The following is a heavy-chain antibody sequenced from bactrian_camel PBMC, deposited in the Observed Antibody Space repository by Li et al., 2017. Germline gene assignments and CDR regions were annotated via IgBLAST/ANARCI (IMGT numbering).Heavy chain of an antibody. CDR2: IRRDGGTLT. CDR1: GHSRGSNC. D-gene: IGHD6*01. V-gene: IGHV3S32*01. J-gene: IGHJ4*01. Sequence: DVQLVESGGGSVQAGGSLRLSCKVSGHSRGSNCVGWYRLPPGRAPAEREGIAAIRRDGGTLTYYTDSVKGRFAISQDNANITLYLQMNSLKPEDTAMYYCAAKILARGFPVRYSGNWYDEGNYIYWGQGTQVTVS. CDR3: AAKILARGFPVRYSGNWYDEGNYIY.